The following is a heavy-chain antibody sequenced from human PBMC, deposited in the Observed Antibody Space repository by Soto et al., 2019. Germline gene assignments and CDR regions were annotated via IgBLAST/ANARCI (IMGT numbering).Heavy chain of an antibody. V-gene: IGHV4-59*01. CDR3: ARVWGGAFDI. CDR1: GGSISSYY. CDR2: IYYGGGT. D-gene: IGHD3-10*01. J-gene: IGHJ3*02. Sequence: LSETLSLTCTVSGGSISSYYWNWIRQPPGKGLEWIGDIYYGGGTNYNPSLKSRVTLSVDTSKNQFSLKLSSVTAADTAVYYCARVWGGAFDIWGQGTMVTVS.